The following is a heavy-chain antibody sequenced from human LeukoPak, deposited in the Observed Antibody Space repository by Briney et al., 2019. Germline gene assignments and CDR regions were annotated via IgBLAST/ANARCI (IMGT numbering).Heavy chain of an antibody. Sequence: ASVKVSCKASGYTFTAYYMHWVRQAPGQGLEWMGWINPNSGGTNYAQKFQGRVTMTRDTSISTAYMELSRLRSDDTAVYYCARNPVRGVIIGGYWGQGTLVTVSS. CDR1: GYTFTAYY. V-gene: IGHV1-2*02. D-gene: IGHD3-10*01. J-gene: IGHJ4*02. CDR2: INPNSGGT. CDR3: ARNPVRGVIIGGY.